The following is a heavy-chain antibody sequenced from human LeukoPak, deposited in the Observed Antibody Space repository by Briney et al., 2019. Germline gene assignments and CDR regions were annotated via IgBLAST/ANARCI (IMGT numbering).Heavy chain of an antibody. Sequence: SQTLSLTCTVSGGSISSGDYYWSWIRQPPGKGLEWIGYIYYSGSTYYNPSLKSRVTISVDTSKNQFSLKLSSVTAADTAVYYCARVTMYSGGSCHFTFDYWGQGTLVTVSS. J-gene: IGHJ4*02. V-gene: IGHV4-30-4*01. CDR2: IYYSGST. CDR1: GGSISSGDYY. D-gene: IGHD2-15*01. CDR3: ARVTMYSGGSCHFTFDY.